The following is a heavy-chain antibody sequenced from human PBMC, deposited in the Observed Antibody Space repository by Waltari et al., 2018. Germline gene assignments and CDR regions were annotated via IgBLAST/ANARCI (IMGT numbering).Heavy chain of an antibody. CDR3: ASLTESPGFDY. CDR1: GGSISSSSYY. J-gene: IGHJ4*02. CDR2: IYYNGST. V-gene: IGHV4-39*01. D-gene: IGHD2-21*02. Sequence: QLQLQESGPGLVKPSETLSLTCTVSGGSISSSSYYWGWIRQPPGKGLEWIGSIYYNGSTDYNPSLKSRVTISVDTSKNQFSLKLSSVTAADTAVYYCASLTESPGFDYWGQGTLVTVSS.